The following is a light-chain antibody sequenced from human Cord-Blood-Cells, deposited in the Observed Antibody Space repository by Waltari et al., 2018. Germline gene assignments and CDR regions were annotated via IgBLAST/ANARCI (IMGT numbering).Light chain of an antibody. CDR3: QQRSNWPTWT. Sequence: DIVLTPSPATMSLPPGERATLSCRASQSVSSYLAWYQQKPDQAPRLLIYDASNRATGIPARFSGSGSGTDFTLTISSLEPEDFAVYYCQQRSNWPTWTFGQGTKVEIK. CDR1: QSVSSY. V-gene: IGKV3-11*01. J-gene: IGKJ1*01. CDR2: DAS.